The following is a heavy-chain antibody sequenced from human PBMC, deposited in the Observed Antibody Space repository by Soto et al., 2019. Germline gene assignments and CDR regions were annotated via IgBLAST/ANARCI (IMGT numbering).Heavy chain of an antibody. Sequence: SETLSLTCAVYGGSFSGYYWSWIRQPPGKGLEWIGEINHSGSTNYNPSLKSRVTISVDTSKNQFSLKLSSVTAADTAVYYCASIRGTDAFDIWGQGTRGTVSS. J-gene: IGHJ3*02. D-gene: IGHD1-1*01. V-gene: IGHV4-34*01. CDR2: INHSGST. CDR1: GGSFSGYY. CDR3: ASIRGTDAFDI.